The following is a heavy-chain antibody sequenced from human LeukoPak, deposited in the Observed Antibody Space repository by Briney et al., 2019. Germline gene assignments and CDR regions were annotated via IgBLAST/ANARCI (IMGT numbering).Heavy chain of an antibody. CDR2: ISTSSSTI. Sequence: PGGSLRLSCAASGFPFSSFSMNWVRQAPGKGLEWISYISTSSSTIYYADSMKGRFTISRDNAKNSLYLQMNSLRDEDTAVYYCAREGIDGYDYFDYWGQGTLVTVSS. V-gene: IGHV3-48*02. CDR3: AREGIDGYDYFDY. CDR1: GFPFSSFS. J-gene: IGHJ4*02. D-gene: IGHD5-12*01.